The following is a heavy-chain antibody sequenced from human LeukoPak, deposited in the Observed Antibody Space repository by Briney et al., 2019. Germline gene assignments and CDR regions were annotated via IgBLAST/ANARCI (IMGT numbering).Heavy chain of an antibody. D-gene: IGHD2-2*01. J-gene: IGHJ5*02. V-gene: IGHV3-74*01. CDR2: INSDGSST. Sequence: GGSLRLSCAASGFTFSSYWMHWVRQAPGKGLVWVSRINSDGSSTSYADSVKGRFTISRDNAKNTLYLQMNSLRAEDTAVYDCARDLRYQLLYNWFDPWGQGTLVTVSS. CDR3: ARDLRYQLLYNWFDP. CDR1: GFTFSSYW.